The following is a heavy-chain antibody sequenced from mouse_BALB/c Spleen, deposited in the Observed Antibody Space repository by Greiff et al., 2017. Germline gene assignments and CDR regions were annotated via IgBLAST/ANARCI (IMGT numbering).Heavy chain of an antibody. V-gene: IGHV2-6-7*01. Sequence: VQLQQSGPGLVAPSQSLSITCTVSGFSLTGYGVNWVRQPPGKGLEWLGMIWGDGSTDYNSALKSRLSISKDNSKSQVFLKMNSLQTDDTARYYCARDGSAYGSSYGFDYWGQGTTLTVSS. J-gene: IGHJ2*01. CDR2: IWGDGST. CDR1: GFSLTGYG. CDR3: ARDGSAYGSSYGFDY. D-gene: IGHD1-1*01.